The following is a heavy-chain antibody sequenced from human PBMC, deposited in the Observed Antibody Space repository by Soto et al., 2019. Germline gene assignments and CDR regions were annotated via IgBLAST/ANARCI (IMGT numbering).Heavy chain of an antibody. J-gene: IGHJ5*02. V-gene: IGHV3-23*01. CDR2: LSGRGDTT. CDR3: AKDIGAAGLYDR. Sequence: EVQLLESGGGFVQPGGSLRLSCAASGFDFRAYAMGWVRQTPGKGLEWVSGLSGRGDTTDYAESVKGRFTISRDNSKNMFYLQMNGLRVDDTAIYYCAKDIGAAGLYDRWGQGTLVTVSS. CDR1: GFDFRAYA. D-gene: IGHD6-13*01.